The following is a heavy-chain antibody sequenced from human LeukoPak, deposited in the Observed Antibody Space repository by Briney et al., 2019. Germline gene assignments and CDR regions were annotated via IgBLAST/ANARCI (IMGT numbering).Heavy chain of an antibody. CDR1: GGSISSGGYS. V-gene: IGHV4-30-2*01. CDR2: IYHSGNT. D-gene: IGHD3-10*01. CDR3: ARGGRITMVRGVIFPFDY. Sequence: SETLSLTCAVSGGSISSGGYSWSWIRQPPGKGLEWIGYIYHSGNTNYNPSLKSRVTISVDTSKNQFSLKLSSVTAADTAVYYCARGGRITMVRGVIFPFDYWGQGTLVTVSS. J-gene: IGHJ4*02.